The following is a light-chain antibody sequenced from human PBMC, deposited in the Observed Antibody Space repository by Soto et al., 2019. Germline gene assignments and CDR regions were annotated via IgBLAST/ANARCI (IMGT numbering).Light chain of an antibody. V-gene: IGLV8-61*01. CDR3: VLYMGSGISM. J-gene: IGLJ3*02. Sequence: QAVATQEPSLSVSPAGTVTLTCGLNSGSVSTDNYPSWYQQTPGQAPRTLIYSTNSRSSGVPDRFSGSILGNKAALTITGAQADDESDYYCVLYMGSGISMFGGGTKLTVL. CDR1: SGSVSTDNY. CDR2: STN.